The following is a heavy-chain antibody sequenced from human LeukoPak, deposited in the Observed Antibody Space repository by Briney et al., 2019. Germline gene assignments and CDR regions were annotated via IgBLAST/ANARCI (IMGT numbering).Heavy chain of an antibody. Sequence: SETLSLTCTVSGGSISSYYWSWIRQPPGKGLEWIGYIYYSGSTNYNPSLKSRVTISVDTSKNQFSLKLSSVTAADTAVYYCARDYYDSSGYYARAFDIWGQGAMVTVSS. CDR1: GGSISSYY. CDR3: ARDYYDSSGYYARAFDI. J-gene: IGHJ3*02. D-gene: IGHD3-22*01. CDR2: IYYSGST. V-gene: IGHV4-59*01.